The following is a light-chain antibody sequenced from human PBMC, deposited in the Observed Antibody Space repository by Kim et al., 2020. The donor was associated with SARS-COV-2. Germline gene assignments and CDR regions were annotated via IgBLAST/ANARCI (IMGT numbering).Light chain of an antibody. CDR2: RAS. Sequence: LAASLGDRVTITCRASQRIDTSLAWFQQRSGKAPKVLIYRASNLESGVPSRFSGSGSGTEFNLTISSLQPDDFATYYCQQYYRYSSFGQGTKLEI. V-gene: IGKV1-5*03. CDR3: QQYYRYSS. J-gene: IGKJ2*01. CDR1: QRIDTS.